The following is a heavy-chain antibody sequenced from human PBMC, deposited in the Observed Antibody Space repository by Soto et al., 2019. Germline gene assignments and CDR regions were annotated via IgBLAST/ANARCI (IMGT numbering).Heavy chain of an antibody. Sequence: PGGSLRLSCAASGFTFSSYAMSWVRQAPGKGLEWVAAIGGTDGKTYYADSVKGRFTISRDKSENTLYLQMNSLRDEDTGVYFCVSRIPSWVFDYWGLGTLVTVSS. CDR2: IGGTDGKT. J-gene: IGHJ4*01. V-gene: IGHV3-23*01. CDR1: GFTFSSYA. CDR3: VSRIPSWVFDY. D-gene: IGHD2-21*01.